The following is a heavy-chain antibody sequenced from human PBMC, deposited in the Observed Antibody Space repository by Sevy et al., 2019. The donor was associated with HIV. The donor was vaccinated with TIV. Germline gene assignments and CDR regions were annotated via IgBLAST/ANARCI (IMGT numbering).Heavy chain of an antibody. J-gene: IGHJ6*02. V-gene: IGHV3-66*01. Sequence: GGSLRLSCAASEFSVTDNYMSWVRQAPGKGLEWVSTIYSGGSTFYADSVKGRFTISRDNSKNTPYLHMNSLRAEDTAVDYCASDRYYDASGYYYYYYGLDVWGQGTTVTVSS. CDR1: EFSVTDNY. CDR2: IYSGGST. CDR3: ASDRYYDASGYYYYYYGLDV. D-gene: IGHD3-22*01.